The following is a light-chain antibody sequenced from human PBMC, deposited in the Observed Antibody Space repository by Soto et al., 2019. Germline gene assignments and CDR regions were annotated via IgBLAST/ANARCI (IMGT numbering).Light chain of an antibody. CDR3: ATWDDSLSGVV. Sequence: QSVLTQPPSASGTPGQRVNISCSGSSSNIGSNYVYWYQHLPGTAPKLLIYSNTQRPSGVPDRFSGSKSGTSASLDISGLRSEDEADYYCATWDDSLSGVVFGGGTKLTVL. V-gene: IGLV1-47*02. CDR2: SNT. J-gene: IGLJ2*01. CDR1: SSNIGSNY.